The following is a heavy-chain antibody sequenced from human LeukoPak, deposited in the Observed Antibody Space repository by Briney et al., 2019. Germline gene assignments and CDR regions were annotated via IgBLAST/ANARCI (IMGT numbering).Heavy chain of an antibody. CDR3: AKDKAYGDYDLDY. CDR2: ISGSGGST. Sequence: GGFLRLSCVASGFTFSSYAMSWVRQAPGKGLEWVSAISGSGGSTYYADSVKGRFTISRDNSKNTLYLQMNSLRAEDTAVYYCAKDKAYGDYDLDYWGQGTLVTVSS. D-gene: IGHD4-17*01. V-gene: IGHV3-23*01. CDR1: GFTFSSYA. J-gene: IGHJ4*02.